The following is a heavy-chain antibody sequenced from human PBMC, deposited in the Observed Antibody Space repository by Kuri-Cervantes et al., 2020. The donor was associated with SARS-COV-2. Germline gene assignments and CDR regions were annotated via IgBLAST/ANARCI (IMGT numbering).Heavy chain of an antibody. J-gene: IGHJ6*03. CDR2: MNPNSGNT. Sequence: ASVKVSCKASGYTFTSYDINWVRQATGQGLEWMGWMNPNSGNTGYAQKFQGRVTITRNTSISTAYMELSSLRSEDTAVYYCARLLRGAYYYYMDVWGKGTTVTVSS. CDR3: ARLLRGAYYYYMDV. V-gene: IGHV1-8*03. CDR1: GYTFTSYD. D-gene: IGHD1-26*01.